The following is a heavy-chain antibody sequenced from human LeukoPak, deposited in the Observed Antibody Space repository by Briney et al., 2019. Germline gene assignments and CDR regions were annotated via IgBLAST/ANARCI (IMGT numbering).Heavy chain of an antibody. Sequence: SETLSLTCTVSGGSISSFYWSWIRQPPGKGLEWIGYIFYSGSTNYDPSLKSRVTMSVDTSKSQFSLKLSSVTAADTAVYYCARPVSTGGIDAFDIWGQGTMVTVSS. V-gene: IGHV4-59*08. CDR2: IFYSGST. D-gene: IGHD2-15*01. CDR3: ARPVSTGGIDAFDI. CDR1: GGSISSFY. J-gene: IGHJ3*02.